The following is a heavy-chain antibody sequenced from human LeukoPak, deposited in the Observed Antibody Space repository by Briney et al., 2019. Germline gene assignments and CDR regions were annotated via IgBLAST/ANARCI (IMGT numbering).Heavy chain of an antibody. CDR1: RFTFSSYA. D-gene: IGHD5-12*01. V-gene: IGHV3-21*01. CDR2: ISSSSSYI. CDR3: ARDLPEDGAWGYDSTWDYYGMDV. J-gene: IGHJ6*02. Sequence: GGSLRLSCAASRFTFSSYAMSWVRQAPGKGLEWVSSISSSSSYIYYADSVKGRFTTSRDNAKNSLYLQMNSLRAEDTAVYYCARDLPEDGAWGYDSTWDYYGMDVWGQGTTVTVSS.